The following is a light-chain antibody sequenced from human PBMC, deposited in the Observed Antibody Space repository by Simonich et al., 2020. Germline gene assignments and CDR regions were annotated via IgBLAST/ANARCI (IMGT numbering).Light chain of an antibody. V-gene: IGLV6-57*03. CDR1: SGSIASNY. CDR2: EDN. Sequence: NFMLTQPHSVSESPGKTVTISCTRSSGSIASNYVQWYQQRPGSAPPTVIYEDNQRPSGVPELFSGSIDSSSNSASLTISGLKTEDEADYYCQSYDSSNHWVFGGGTKLTVL. CDR3: QSYDSSNHWV. J-gene: IGLJ3*02.